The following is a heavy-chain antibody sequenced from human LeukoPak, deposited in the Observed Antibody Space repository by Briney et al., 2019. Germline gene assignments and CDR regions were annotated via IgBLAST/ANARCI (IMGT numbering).Heavy chain of an antibody. CDR2: IKSKTDGGTT. V-gene: IGHV3-15*01. CDR3: TTEDLYYYYMDV. CDR1: GFTFSNAW. J-gene: IGHJ6*03. D-gene: IGHD3-3*01. Sequence: GGSLRLSCAASGFTFSNAWMSWVRQAPGKGLEWVGRIKSKTDGGTTDYAAPVKGRFTISRDDPKNTLYLQMNSLKTEDTAVYYCTTEDLYYYYMDVWGKGTTVTVSS.